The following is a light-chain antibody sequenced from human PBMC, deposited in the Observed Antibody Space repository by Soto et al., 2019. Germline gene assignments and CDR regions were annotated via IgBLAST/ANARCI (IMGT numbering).Light chain of an antibody. CDR2: YDN. CDR1: NIGSKS. V-gene: IGLV3-21*04. J-gene: IGLJ3*02. CDR3: QVWDSSSDHVV. Sequence: SCELTQPPSVSVAPGKTARITCGGNNIGSKSVHWYQQKPGQAPRLVISYDNDRPSGIPERFSGSDSGNTATLTISRVEVGDEADYYCQVWDSSSDHVVFGGGTKLTVL.